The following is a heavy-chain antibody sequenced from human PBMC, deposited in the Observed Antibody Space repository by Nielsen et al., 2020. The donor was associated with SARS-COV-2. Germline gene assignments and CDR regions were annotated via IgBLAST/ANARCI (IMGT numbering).Heavy chain of an antibody. CDR1: GFTFSSYA. CDR2: ISYDGSNK. J-gene: IGHJ4*02. Sequence: GGSLRLSCAASGFTFSSYAMHWVRQAPGKGLEWVAVISYDGSNKYYADSVKGRFTISRDNSKNTLYLQMNSLRAEDTAVYYCARGQTIAVAGTAFDYWGQGTLVTVSS. CDR3: ARGQTIAVAGTAFDY. D-gene: IGHD6-19*01. V-gene: IGHV3-30*04.